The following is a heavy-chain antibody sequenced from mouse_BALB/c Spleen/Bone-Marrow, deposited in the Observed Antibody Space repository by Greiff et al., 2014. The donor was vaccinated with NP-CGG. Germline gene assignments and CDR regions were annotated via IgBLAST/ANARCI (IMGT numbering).Heavy chain of an antibody. J-gene: IGHJ3*01. CDR3: ARSRDGYDTFAY. CDR1: GYTFTSYW. D-gene: IGHD2-2*01. V-gene: IGHV1-7*01. CDR2: INPSTGYT. Sequence: QVQLQQSGAELAKPGASVKMSCKASGYTFTSYWMHWVKQRPGQGLEWIGYINPSTGYTEYNQKFKDKATLTADKSSSTAYMQPSSLTSEDSAVYYCARSRDGYDTFAYWGQGTLVTVSA.